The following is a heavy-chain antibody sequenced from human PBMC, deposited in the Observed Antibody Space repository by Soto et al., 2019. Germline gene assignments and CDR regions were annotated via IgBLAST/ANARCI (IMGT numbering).Heavy chain of an antibody. CDR3: TTDWLYSGGFDY. J-gene: IGHJ4*02. CDR1: GFTFSNDW. V-gene: IGHV3-15*01. CDR2: IKSKSYGEAT. D-gene: IGHD1-26*01. Sequence: EVQLVESGGGLVKPGGSLRLSCAASGFTFSNDWMSWVRQAPGKGLEWVGRIKSKSYGEATEYDAPVTGRFTISRDDSKNTLYLQMNSLKTADTAVYYSTTDWLYSGGFDYWGQGALVTVSS.